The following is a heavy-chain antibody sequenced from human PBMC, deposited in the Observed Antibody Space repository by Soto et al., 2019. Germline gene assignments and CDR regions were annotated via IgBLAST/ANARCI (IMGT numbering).Heavy chain of an antibody. V-gene: IGHV1-69*06. Sequence: GASVKVSCKASGYSFSSHAITWVRQAPGQGLEWMGGIIPVFGTPSYAQKFQGRVTISADKSTNTSSLELRSLRSEDTAVYYCARGGALSTSWYWGDGLDSWGQGTQVTVSS. CDR1: GYSFSSHA. J-gene: IGHJ4*02. CDR3: ARGGALSTSWYWGDGLDS. D-gene: IGHD6-13*01. CDR2: IIPVFGTP.